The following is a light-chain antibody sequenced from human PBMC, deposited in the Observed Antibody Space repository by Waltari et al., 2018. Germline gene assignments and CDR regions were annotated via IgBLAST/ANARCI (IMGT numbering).Light chain of an antibody. CDR2: KAS. Sequence: DIQMTQSPSTVSASVGHRVTITCRASQSISRWLAWYQQKPGKAPKLLIHKASSLQSGVPSRFSGSGSGTEFTLNITSLQPDDCATYYCQHYNSFSALFTFGPGTQVDIK. V-gene: IGKV1-5*03. CDR3: QHYNSFSALFT. CDR1: QSISRW. J-gene: IGKJ3*01.